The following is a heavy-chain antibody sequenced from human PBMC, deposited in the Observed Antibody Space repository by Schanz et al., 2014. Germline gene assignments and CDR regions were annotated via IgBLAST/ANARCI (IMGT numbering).Heavy chain of an antibody. V-gene: IGHV3-23*04. J-gene: IGHJ3*02. CDR2: ISGSGGNT. Sequence: VQLVESGGGVVQPGRSLRLSCVASGFTFSSYDVFWVRQAPGKGLEWVSAISGSGGNTYYADSVKGRFTISRDNAKNTLYLQMNSLRAEDTAVYYCAKGRFGELSAFDIWGQGTMVTVSS. CDR3: AKGRFGELSAFDI. D-gene: IGHD3-10*01. CDR1: GFTFSSYD.